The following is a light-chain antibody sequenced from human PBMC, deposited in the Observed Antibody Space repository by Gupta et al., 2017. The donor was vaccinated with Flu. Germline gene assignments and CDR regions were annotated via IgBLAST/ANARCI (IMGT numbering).Light chain of an antibody. J-gene: IGKJ1*01. V-gene: IGKV1-39*01. Sequence: DILMTQSPSSLSASVGDRVTIPCRASQSVNTYLNWYQQKLGKAPELLIYAASTVQSGVPSRFSGSGSGTDFTLTISRLQPEDIGIYYCQQRDRNPPTFGQGTKVEIK. CDR2: AAS. CDR3: QQRDRNPPT. CDR1: QSVNTY.